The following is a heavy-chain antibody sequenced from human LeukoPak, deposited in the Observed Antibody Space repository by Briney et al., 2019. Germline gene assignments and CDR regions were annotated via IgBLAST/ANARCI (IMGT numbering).Heavy chain of an antibody. CDR2: ISGSGGST. J-gene: IGHJ4*02. CDR1: GFTFSSYD. V-gene: IGHV3-23*01. CDR3: AKELPVATH. Sequence: GGSLRLSCAASGFTFSSYDMSWVRQAPGKGLEWVSAISGSGGSTYYADSVKGRFTIYRDNYKHTLHLQMNSLSAQDTAVYYWAKELPVATHWGQGTMVTVSS. D-gene: IGHD5-12*01.